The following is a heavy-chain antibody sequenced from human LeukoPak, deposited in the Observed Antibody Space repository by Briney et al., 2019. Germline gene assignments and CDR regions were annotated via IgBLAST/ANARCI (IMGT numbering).Heavy chain of an antibody. CDR2: INGGGDGT. D-gene: IGHD3-10*01. J-gene: IGHJ4*02. CDR1: GLTFSTYV. Sequence: GGSLRLSCAASGLTFSTYVMNWVRQAPGKGLEWVSTINGGGDGTYYAGAVRGRITVSRDNSRNTLYLQMNFLGVEDTAVYYCAYSEFYVSGKYAVLDNWGRETLVSV. V-gene: IGHV3-23*01. CDR3: AYSEFYVSGKYAVLDN.